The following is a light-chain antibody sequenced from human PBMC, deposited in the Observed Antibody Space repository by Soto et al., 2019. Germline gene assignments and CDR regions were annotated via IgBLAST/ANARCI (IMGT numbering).Light chain of an antibody. J-gene: IGKJ3*01. CDR3: QQYNNWPRT. V-gene: IGKV3-15*01. CDR1: QAVSTN. Sequence: DIVMTQSPVTLSVSPGERATLSCRASQAVSTNLAWYQQKPGQAPRLLLYGTSTRAAGVPARFSGSGSGTEFTLTINSLQSEDFAVYYCQQYNNWPRTFGPGTKVDI. CDR2: GTS.